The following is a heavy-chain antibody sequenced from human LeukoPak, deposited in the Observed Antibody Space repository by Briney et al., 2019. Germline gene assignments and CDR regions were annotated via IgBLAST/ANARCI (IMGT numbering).Heavy chain of an antibody. Sequence: GGSLRLSCAAPGFTFSSYSMNWVRQAPGKGLEWVSYISSSSSTIYYADSVKGRFTISRDNAKNSLYLQMNSLRAEDTAVYYCARAGELVVVVPAATFDYWGQGTLVTVSS. CDR3: ARAGELVVVVPAATFDY. CDR2: ISSSSSTI. CDR1: GFTFSSYS. J-gene: IGHJ4*02. V-gene: IGHV3-48*01. D-gene: IGHD2-2*01.